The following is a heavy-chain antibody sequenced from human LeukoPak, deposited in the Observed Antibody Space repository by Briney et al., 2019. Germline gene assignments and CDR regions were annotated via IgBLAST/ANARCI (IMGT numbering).Heavy chain of an antibody. Sequence: GGSLRLSCAASGFTFSSYAMSWVRQAPGKGLEWVSAISGSGGSTYYADSVKGRFTISRDNSKNTLYLQTNSLRAEDTAVYYCATAGMHFDFYFDYWGQGTLVTVSS. CDR3: ATAGMHFDFYFDY. D-gene: IGHD3-9*01. CDR2: ISGSGGST. J-gene: IGHJ4*02. CDR1: GFTFSSYA. V-gene: IGHV3-23*01.